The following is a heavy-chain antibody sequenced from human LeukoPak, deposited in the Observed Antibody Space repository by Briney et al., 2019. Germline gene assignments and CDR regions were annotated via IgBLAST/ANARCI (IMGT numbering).Heavy chain of an antibody. CDR2: ISSSSSYI. J-gene: IGHJ3*02. Sequence: GGSLRLSXAASGFTFSSYSMNWVRQAPGKGLEWVSSISSSSSYIYYADSVKGRFTISRDNAKNSLYLQMNSLRAEDTAVYYCARAQEEIDAFDIWGQGTMVTVSP. V-gene: IGHV3-21*01. D-gene: IGHD5-24*01. CDR3: ARAQEEIDAFDI. CDR1: GFTFSSYS.